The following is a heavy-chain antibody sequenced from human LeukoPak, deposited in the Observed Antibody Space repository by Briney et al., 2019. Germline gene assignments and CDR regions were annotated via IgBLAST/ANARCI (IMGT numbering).Heavy chain of an antibody. J-gene: IGHJ3*02. CDR1: DGSISGYY. CDR2: FSYSGST. D-gene: IGHD3-22*01. Sequence: SETLSRTCTVSDGSISGYYWSWIRQPPGKGLEWIGYFSYSGSTNYNPSLKSRVTISVDTSKNQLSLKLSSLTAADTAVYYCASSGVYYYDSSGYPDAFDIWGQGTMVTVSS. CDR3: ASSGVYYYDSSGYPDAFDI. V-gene: IGHV4-59*01.